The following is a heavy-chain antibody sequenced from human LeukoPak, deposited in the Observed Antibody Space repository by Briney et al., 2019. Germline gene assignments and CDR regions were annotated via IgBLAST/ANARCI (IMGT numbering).Heavy chain of an antibody. D-gene: IGHD6-19*01. J-gene: IGHJ4*02. CDR2: ISSSGSSI. V-gene: IGHV3-48*03. CDR3: ATEGQWLTSY. Sequence: PGGSLRLSCAASGFTFSSYEMNWVRQAPGKGLEWVSYISSSGSSIYYADSVKGRFTISRDNAKNSLYMQINSLRAEDMPVYYCATEGQWLTSYWGQGTLVTVSS. CDR1: GFTFSSYE.